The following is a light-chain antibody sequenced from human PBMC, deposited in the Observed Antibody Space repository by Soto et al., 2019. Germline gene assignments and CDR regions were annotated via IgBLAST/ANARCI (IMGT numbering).Light chain of an antibody. J-gene: IGKJ1*01. CDR3: QQYNIWPPWT. CDR2: GAS. Sequence: IVMTQSPGTLSVSPGERATHSCRASQNIGNKVGWYQQKPGQAPRLLIYGASTRATGIPVRFSGSGSGTEFTLTITSLQSEDSAVYYCQQYNIWPPWTFGQGTK. V-gene: IGKV3-15*01. CDR1: QNIGNK.